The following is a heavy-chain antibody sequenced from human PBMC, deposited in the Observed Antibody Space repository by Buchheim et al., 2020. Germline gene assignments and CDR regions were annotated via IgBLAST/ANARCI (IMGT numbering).Heavy chain of an antibody. Sequence: EVQLLESGGGLVQPGGSLRLSCAASGFTFSSYAMSWVRQAPGKGLEWVSAISGSGGSTYYAEPVKGRFTISRDNSKNTLYLQMNSLRAEDTAVYYCAKVCYYYDSSDGACDYWGQGTL. CDR3: AKVCYYYDSSDGACDY. CDR1: GFTFSSYA. J-gene: IGHJ4*02. CDR2: ISGSGGST. V-gene: IGHV3-23*01. D-gene: IGHD3-22*01.